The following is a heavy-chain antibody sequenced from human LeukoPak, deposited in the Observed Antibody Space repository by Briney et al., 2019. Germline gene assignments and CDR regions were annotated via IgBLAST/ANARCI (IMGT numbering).Heavy chain of an antibody. CDR2: TSGTDGST. J-gene: IGHJ4*02. CDR1: GFTLSSYA. D-gene: IGHD5-12*01. V-gene: IGHV3-23*01. Sequence: GGSLRLSCAASGFTLSSYAMSWVRQAPGKGLEWVSATSGTDGSTHYADSVKGRFTISRDSSNKRLYLQMNSLRAEDTAIYYCAKDVAATISSGGYYFDLWGQGTLVTVSS. CDR3: AKDVAATISSGGYYFDL.